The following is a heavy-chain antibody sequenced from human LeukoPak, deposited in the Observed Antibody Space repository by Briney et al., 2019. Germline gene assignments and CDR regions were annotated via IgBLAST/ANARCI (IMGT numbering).Heavy chain of an antibody. Sequence: PSETLSLTCTVSGGSISSSSYYWGWIRQPPGKGLEWIGSFYYSGSTYYNPSLKSRVTISVDTSKNQFSLKLSSVTAADTAVYYCARGAPYSYAPEPFDIWGQGTMVTVSS. V-gene: IGHV4-39*07. D-gene: IGHD5-18*01. CDR3: ARGAPYSYAPEPFDI. J-gene: IGHJ3*02. CDR2: FYYSGST. CDR1: GGSISSSSYY.